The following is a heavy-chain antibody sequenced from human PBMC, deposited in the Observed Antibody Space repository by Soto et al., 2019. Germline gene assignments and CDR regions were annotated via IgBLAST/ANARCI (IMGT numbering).Heavy chain of an antibody. CDR2: IGGRGTSS. Sequence: GGSLRLSCAASGFTFSNYAMSWVRQAPGKGLEWVSGIGGRGTSSYYADSVKGRFAISRDNSYNTLFLQLHSLRAEDTAVYYCAKSRYADSSGDYYDFWGQGTRVTVSS. V-gene: IGHV3-23*01. D-gene: IGHD3-22*01. CDR1: GFTFSNYA. J-gene: IGHJ4*02. CDR3: AKSRYADSSGDYYDF.